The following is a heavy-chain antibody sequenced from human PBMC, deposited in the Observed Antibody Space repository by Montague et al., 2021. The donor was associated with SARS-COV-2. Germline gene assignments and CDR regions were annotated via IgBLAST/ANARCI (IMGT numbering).Heavy chain of an antibody. D-gene: IGHD1-1*01. Sequence: VKPTQTLIMTCSLSGLSLNTRRVCVSWIRQPPGKALEWLARIDWDEDKYYNIFLKGRLTISKDTSTNQVVLTMTNMDPVDTGAYDCAWWNDDFFDQYGMDVWGQGTPVTVSS. J-gene: IGHJ6*02. CDR2: IDWDEDK. CDR1: GLSLNTRRVC. CDR3: AWWNDDFFDQYGMDV. V-gene: IGHV2-70*11.